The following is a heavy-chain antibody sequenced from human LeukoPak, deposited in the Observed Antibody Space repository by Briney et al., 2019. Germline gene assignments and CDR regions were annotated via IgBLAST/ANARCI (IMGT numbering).Heavy chain of an antibody. CDR3: ARGMYSSGWPIDY. V-gene: IGHV4-34*01. CDR2: INHSGST. J-gene: IGHJ4*02. Sequence: SETLSLTCAVYGGSFSGYYWSWIRQPPGKGLEWIGEINHSGSTNYNPSLKSRVTISVDTSKNQFSLKLSSVTAADTAVYYCARGMYSSGWPIDYWSQGTLVTVSS. CDR1: GGSFSGYY. D-gene: IGHD6-19*01.